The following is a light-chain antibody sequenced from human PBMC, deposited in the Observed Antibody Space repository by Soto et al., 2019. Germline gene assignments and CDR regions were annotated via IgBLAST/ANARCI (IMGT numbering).Light chain of an antibody. J-gene: IGLJ7*01. Sequence: QSVLTQPPSASGPPGQRVTISCSRSSSNIGRSSVNWYQHLPGTAPKLLISSNNQRPSGVPERFSGSKSGTSASLSITGLQSEDEADYYCAAWDVSLRGPVFGGGTQLTVL. CDR2: SNN. CDR1: SSNIGRSS. CDR3: AAWDVSLRGPV. V-gene: IGLV1-44*01.